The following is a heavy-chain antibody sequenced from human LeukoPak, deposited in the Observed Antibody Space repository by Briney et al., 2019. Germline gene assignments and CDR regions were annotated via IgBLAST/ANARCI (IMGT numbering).Heavy chain of an antibody. CDR1: GFTFSSYS. CDR2: ISSSSIYI. J-gene: IGHJ3*02. D-gene: IGHD6-19*01. CDR3: ARGASVVAGSDDAFDI. Sequence: PGGSLRLSCAASGFTFSSYSMNWVRQAPGKGLEWVSSISSSSIYIYYAESVKGRFTISRDNAKNSLYLQMNSLRAEDTAVYYCARGASVVAGSDDAFDIWGQGTMVTVSS. V-gene: IGHV3-21*01.